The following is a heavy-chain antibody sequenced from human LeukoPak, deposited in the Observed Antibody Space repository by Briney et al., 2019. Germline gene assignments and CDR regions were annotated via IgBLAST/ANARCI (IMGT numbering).Heavy chain of an antibody. D-gene: IGHD6-13*01. V-gene: IGHV4-38-2*01. CDR3: ARYSAGIHGAFDI. CDR1: GYSLSSGYY. J-gene: IGHJ3*02. Sequence: SETLSLTCALSGYSLSSGYYWGWIRQPSGRGMEWIGRIYRSGSTYYNPSLKSRVTISVDTSKTQFSLKLSSVTAADTAVYYCARYSAGIHGAFDIWGQGTMVTVSS. CDR2: IYRSGST.